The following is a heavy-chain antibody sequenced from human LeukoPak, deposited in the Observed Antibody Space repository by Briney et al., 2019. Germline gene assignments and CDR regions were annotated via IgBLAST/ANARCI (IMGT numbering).Heavy chain of an antibody. D-gene: IGHD6-13*01. CDR1: GFTFSSYW. V-gene: IGHV3-7*01. CDR3: ARDPSSWPYYYYYYMDV. CDR2: RKQDGSEK. J-gene: IGHJ6*03. Sequence: GGSLRLSCSASGFTFSSYWMSWVRQAPGKGLEWVANRKQDGSEKYCVDSVKGRFTISRDNAKNSLYLQMNSLRAEDTAVYYCARDPSSWPYYYYYYMDVWGKGTTVTVSS.